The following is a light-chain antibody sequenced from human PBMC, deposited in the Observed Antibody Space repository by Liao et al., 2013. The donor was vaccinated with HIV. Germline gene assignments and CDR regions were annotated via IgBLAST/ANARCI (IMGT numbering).Light chain of an antibody. V-gene: IGLV3-21*01. CDR3: QVWDNSRDHVI. CDR2: YDN. Sequence: SYVLTQPHSVSVAPGKTARITCGGNNIGSKSVHWYLQKPGQAPVLVIYYDNDRPSGIPERISGSNSGNTASLTISKAEAGDEADYYCQVWDNSRDHVIFGGGTKLTVL. J-gene: IGLJ2*01. CDR1: NIGSKS.